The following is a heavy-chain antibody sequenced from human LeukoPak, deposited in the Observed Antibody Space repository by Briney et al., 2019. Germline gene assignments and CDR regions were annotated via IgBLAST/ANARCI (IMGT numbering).Heavy chain of an antibody. D-gene: IGHD3-22*01. V-gene: IGHV3-30-3*01. CDR2: ISYDGSNK. J-gene: IGHJ4*02. CDR3: ARVRDYYDSSGYIDY. Sequence: TGGTLRLSCAASGFTFSSYAMHWVRQAPGKGLEWVAVISYDGSNKYYADSVKGRFTISRDNSKNTLYLQMNSLRAEDTAVYYRARVRDYYDSSGYIDYWGQGTLVTVSS. CDR1: GFTFSSYA.